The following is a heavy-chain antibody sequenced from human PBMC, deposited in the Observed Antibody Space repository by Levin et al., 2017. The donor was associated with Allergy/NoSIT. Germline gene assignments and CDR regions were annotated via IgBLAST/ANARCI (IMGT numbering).Heavy chain of an antibody. Sequence: SQTLSLTCAVYGGSFSGSYWSWIRQPPGKGLEWIGEINHSGSTNYNPSLKSRVTISVDTSKNQFSLKLSSVTAADTAVYYCARDGEWKLEYNDYWGQGTLVTVSS. CDR1: GGSFSGSY. J-gene: IGHJ4*02. CDR2: INHSGST. CDR3: ARDGEWKLEYNDY. V-gene: IGHV4-34*01. D-gene: IGHD1-1*01.